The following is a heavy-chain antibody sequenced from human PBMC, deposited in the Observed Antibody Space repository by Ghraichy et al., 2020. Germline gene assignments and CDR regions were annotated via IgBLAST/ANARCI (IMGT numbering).Heavy chain of an antibody. Sequence: ASVKVSCKASGYTFTSYGISWVRQAPGQGLEWMGWISAYNGDTNYAQKLQGRVTMTTDTSTSTAYMELRSLRSDDTAVYYCARDLYPGDDYYYYYYMDVWGKGTTVTVSS. CDR1: GYTFTSYG. D-gene: IGHD5/OR15-5a*01. CDR2: ISAYNGDT. J-gene: IGHJ6*03. CDR3: ARDLYPGDDYYYYYYMDV. V-gene: IGHV1-18*01.